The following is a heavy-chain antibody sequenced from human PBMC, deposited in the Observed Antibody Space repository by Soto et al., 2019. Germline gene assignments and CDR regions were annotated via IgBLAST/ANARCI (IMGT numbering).Heavy chain of an antibody. Sequence: QVRLVQSGAEVREPGASLKLSCDVSGKIFTAQTIHWVRQAPGQKFQWMGWIVAANGHTKQSQHFQGRVTITRDTSTNILYTDLTSLRSEHTGLYFCAAEVVASPDFASWGQGNLVTVSS. CDR1: GKIFTAQT. CDR2: IVAANGHT. CDR3: AAEVVASPDFAS. D-gene: IGHD2-15*01. V-gene: IGHV1-3*01. J-gene: IGHJ4*02.